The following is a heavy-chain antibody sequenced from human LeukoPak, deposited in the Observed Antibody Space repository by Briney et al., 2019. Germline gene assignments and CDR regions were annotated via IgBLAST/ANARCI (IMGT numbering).Heavy chain of an antibody. D-gene: IGHD2-15*01. CDR2: ISSSSSTI. CDR1: GFTFSSYS. CDR3: ARGVRVFGWWEPFDY. V-gene: IGHV3-48*01. J-gene: IGHJ4*02. Sequence: PGGSLRLSCAASGFTFSSYSMNWVRQAPGKGLEWVSYISSSSSTIYYADSVKGRFTISRDNAKNSLYLQMNSLRAEDTAVYYCARGVRVFGWWEPFDYWGQGTLVTVSS.